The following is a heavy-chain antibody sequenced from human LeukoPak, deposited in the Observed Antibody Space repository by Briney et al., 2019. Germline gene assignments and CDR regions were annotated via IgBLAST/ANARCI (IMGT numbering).Heavy chain of an antibody. Sequence: ASVKVSCKASGYTFTGHYLHWVRQAPGQGLEWMGWLNPNSGGTKCAQKFQGRVTMTRDTSITTAYMELSSLRSDDTAVYYCARYCPSSCNAGDTFDIWGQGTVVTVSS. CDR3: ARYCPSSCNAGDTFDI. J-gene: IGHJ3*02. V-gene: IGHV1-2*02. D-gene: IGHD2-2*01. CDR1: GYTFTGHY. CDR2: LNPNSGGT.